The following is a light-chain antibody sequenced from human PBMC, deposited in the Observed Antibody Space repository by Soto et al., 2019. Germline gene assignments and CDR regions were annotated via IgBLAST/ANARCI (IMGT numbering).Light chain of an antibody. Sequence: QSALTQPPSASGSPGQSVTISCTGTGSDVGGYNYVSWYQQHPAKAPKLMIYEVSKRPSGVPDRFSGSKSGNPASLTVSGLQAEDEADYYCSSYAGSILFGGGTKLTVL. CDR3: SSYAGSIL. CDR2: EVS. V-gene: IGLV2-8*01. J-gene: IGLJ2*01. CDR1: GSDVGGYNY.